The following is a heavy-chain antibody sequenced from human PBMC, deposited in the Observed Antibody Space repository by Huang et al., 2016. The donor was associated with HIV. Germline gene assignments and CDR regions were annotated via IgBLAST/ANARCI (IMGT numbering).Heavy chain of an antibody. CDR1: GYTLSELS. CDR2: FNPEDGET. V-gene: IGHV1-24*01. D-gene: IGHD3-16*02. J-gene: IGHJ4*02. CDR3: TTGLDRFFDY. Sequence: QFQLVQSGAEVKKPGASVKVSCKVSGYTLSELSIHWVRQAPGKGLEWMGGFNPEDGETVYAKNFQGRVTMTEDTSADTAYMEVHSLKSADTAVYYCTTGLDRFFDYWGQGTLITVSS.